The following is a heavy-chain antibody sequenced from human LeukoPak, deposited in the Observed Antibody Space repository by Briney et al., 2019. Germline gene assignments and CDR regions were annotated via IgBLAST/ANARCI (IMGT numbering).Heavy chain of an antibody. D-gene: IGHD3-16*01. CDR1: GGSFSGYY. V-gene: IGHV4-34*01. CDR3: ARPRLGGWRGPFDY. CDR2: INHSGST. J-gene: IGHJ4*02. Sequence: SETLSLTCAVYGGSFSGYYWSWIRQPPGKGLEWIGEINHSGSTNYNPSLKSRVTISVDTSKNQFSLKLSSVTAAGTAVYYCARPRLGGWRGPFDYWGQGTLVTVSS.